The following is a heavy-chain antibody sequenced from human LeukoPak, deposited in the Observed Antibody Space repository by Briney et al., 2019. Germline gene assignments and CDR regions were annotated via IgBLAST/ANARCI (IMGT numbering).Heavy chain of an antibody. Sequence: SETLSLTCTVSGGSISSDYWSWIRQPAGKGLEWIGRMDPSGSINYNPSLQSRLTMSGDTSKNQFSLKLSSVTAADTAMYYCARELQGWPFGLWGRRTLVTVSS. CDR3: ARELQGWPFGL. V-gene: IGHV4-4*07. CDR2: MDPSGSI. CDR1: GGSISSDY. J-gene: IGHJ1*01. D-gene: IGHD6-19*01.